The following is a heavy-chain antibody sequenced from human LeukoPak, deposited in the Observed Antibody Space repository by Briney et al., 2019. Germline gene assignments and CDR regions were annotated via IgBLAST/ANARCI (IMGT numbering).Heavy chain of an antibody. Sequence: PGRSLRLSCAASGFTFSSYGMHWVRQAPGKGLEWVAVISYDGSNKYYADSVKGRFTISRDNSKNTLYLQMNSLRAEDTAVYYCAKVSGYCSGGSCYRFYYFDYWGQGTLVTVSS. V-gene: IGHV3-30*18. CDR1: GFTFSSYG. D-gene: IGHD2-15*01. J-gene: IGHJ4*02. CDR3: AKVSGYCSGGSCYRFYYFDY. CDR2: ISYDGSNK.